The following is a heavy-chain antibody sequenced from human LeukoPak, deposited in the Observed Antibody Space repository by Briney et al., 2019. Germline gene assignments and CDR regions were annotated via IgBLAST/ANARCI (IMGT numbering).Heavy chain of an antibody. V-gene: IGHV1-2*02. Sequence: PGASVKVSCKTSGYTFTDYYIHWVRQAPGQGLEWMGWINPNSGETNSAQKFQGRVTMTGDTSISTAYMELRRVTSDDTAVYYCARDRDYSTTERGFDYWGQGTLVTVSS. J-gene: IGHJ4*02. CDR1: GYTFTDYY. CDR3: ARDRDYSTTERGFDY. CDR2: INPNSGET. D-gene: IGHD4-11*01.